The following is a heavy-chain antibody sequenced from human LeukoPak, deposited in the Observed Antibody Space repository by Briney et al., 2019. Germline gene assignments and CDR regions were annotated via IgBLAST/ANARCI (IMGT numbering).Heavy chain of an antibody. J-gene: IGHJ4*02. Sequence: GGSLRLSCAASGFTFSAYAMSWVRQTPGKGVEWVSIISDSGDRTYYADSVKGRFTISRDNSKNTQYLQMNSLRAEDTALYYCAKDISSGWANYFDYWGQGTLVTVSS. CDR2: ISDSGDRT. CDR3: AKDISSGWANYFDY. D-gene: IGHD6-19*01. V-gene: IGHV3-23*01. CDR1: GFTFSAYA.